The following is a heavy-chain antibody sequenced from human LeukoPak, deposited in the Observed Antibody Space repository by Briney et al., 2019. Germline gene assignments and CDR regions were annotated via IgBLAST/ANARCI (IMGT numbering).Heavy chain of an antibody. CDR1: GFTFSSYS. CDR2: ISSSSSYI. CDR3: ARDLGAAHIDY. J-gene: IGHJ4*02. Sequence: GGSLRLSCAASGFTFSSYSMNWVRQAPGKGLEWVSSISSSSSYIYYADSVKGRFTISRDNAKNSLYLQMNSLRAEDTAVCYCARDLGAAHIDYWGQGTLVTVSS. D-gene: IGHD3-16*01. V-gene: IGHV3-21*01.